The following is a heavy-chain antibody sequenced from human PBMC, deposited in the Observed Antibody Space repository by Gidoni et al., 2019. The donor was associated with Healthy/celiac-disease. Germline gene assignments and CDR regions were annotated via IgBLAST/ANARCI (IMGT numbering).Heavy chain of an antibody. Sequence: QVQLQQWGAGLLKPSETLSLTCAVYGGSFSGYYWIWIRQPPGKGLEWIGEINHSGSTNYNPSLKSRVTISVDTSKNQFSLKLSSVTAADTAVYYCARGRTEDSGSYGFDPWGQGTLVTVSS. D-gene: IGHD1-26*01. CDR1: GGSFSGYY. J-gene: IGHJ5*02. CDR2: INHSGST. V-gene: IGHV4-34*01. CDR3: ARGRTEDSGSYGFDP.